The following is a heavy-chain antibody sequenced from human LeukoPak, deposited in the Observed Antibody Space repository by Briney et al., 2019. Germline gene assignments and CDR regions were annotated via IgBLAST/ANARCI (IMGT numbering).Heavy chain of an antibody. V-gene: IGHV4-39*07. CDR2: IYYSGST. Sequence: SETLSLTCTVSGGSISSSSYYWGWIRQPPGKGLEWIGSIYYSGSTYYNPSLKGRVTISVDTSKNQFSLKLSPVTAADTAVYYCARTYNWNDAGAFDIWGQGTMVTVSS. CDR3: ARTYNWNDAGAFDI. J-gene: IGHJ3*02. D-gene: IGHD1-1*01. CDR1: GGSISSSSYY.